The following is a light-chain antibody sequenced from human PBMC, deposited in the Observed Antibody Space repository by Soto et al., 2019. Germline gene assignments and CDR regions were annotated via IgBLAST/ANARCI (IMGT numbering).Light chain of an antibody. CDR1: QSVSNNY. Sequence: EIVLTQSPGTLPLSPGERATLSCRASQSVSNNYVAWYQQKPGQAPRLIIYDASSRATGIPDRFSGSGSGTDFTLTISRLEPEDFAVYYCQQYGTSPPDTFGQGTKLEIK. V-gene: IGKV3-20*01. CDR3: QQYGTSPPDT. CDR2: DAS. J-gene: IGKJ2*01.